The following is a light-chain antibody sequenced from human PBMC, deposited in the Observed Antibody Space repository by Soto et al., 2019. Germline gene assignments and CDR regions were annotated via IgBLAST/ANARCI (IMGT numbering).Light chain of an antibody. J-gene: IGKJ2*01. CDR2: DAS. Sequence: DIVLTQSPATMSLSPGERAILSCRASQSVSSYLAWYQQKPGQAPMLLIYDASHRATGIPARFSGSGSGTDFTLTISSLEPEDFAVYNCQQRSNWPLYTFCQGTKLEIK. CDR1: QSVSSY. CDR3: QQRSNWPLYT. V-gene: IGKV3-11*01.